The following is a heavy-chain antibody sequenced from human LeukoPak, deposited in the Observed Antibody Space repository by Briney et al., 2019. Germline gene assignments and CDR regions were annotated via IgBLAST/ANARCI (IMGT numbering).Heavy chain of an antibody. Sequence: GGSLRLSCAASGFTVSSNYMSWVRQAPGKGLEWVSVIYSGGSTYYADSVKGRFTISRDNSKNTLYLQMNSLRAEDTAVYYCARRKVGNDAFDIWAKGQWSPSLQ. D-gene: IGHD2-2*01. J-gene: IGHJ3*02. CDR2: IYSGGST. V-gene: IGHV3-53*01. CDR1: GFTVSSNY. CDR3: ARRKVGNDAFDI.